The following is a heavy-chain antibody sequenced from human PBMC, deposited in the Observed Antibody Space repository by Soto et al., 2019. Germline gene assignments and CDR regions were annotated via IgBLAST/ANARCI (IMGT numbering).Heavy chain of an antibody. D-gene: IGHD1-26*01. Sequence: PGGSLRLSCAASGFSLTTYVMDWVRKAAGKGQEWVAVISHDGSYKYYGDAGKGRFTISRDTSKNAVYLEMNSLRPEDTAVYCCAKGLLAIVGTTLPRDAFNIWGQGTMVTVSS. CDR2: ISHDGSYK. CDR3: AKGLLAIVGTTLPRDAFNI. CDR1: GFSLTTYV. V-gene: IGHV3-30*18. J-gene: IGHJ3*02.